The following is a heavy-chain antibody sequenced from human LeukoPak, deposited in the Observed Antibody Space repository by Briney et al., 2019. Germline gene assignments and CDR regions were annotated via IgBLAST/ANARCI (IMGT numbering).Heavy chain of an antibody. J-gene: IGHJ6*03. V-gene: IGHV4-61*02. D-gene: IGHD6-13*01. CDR3: ARGGEQQLADYYYYYMDV. CDR1: GGSISNGSNY. Sequence: SETLSLTCTVSGGSISNGSNYWSWIRQPAGKGLEWIGRICTSGSTNYNPSLKSRVTMSVDTSKNQFSLKLSSVTAADTAVYYCARGGEQQLADYYYYYMDVWGKGTTVTISS. CDR2: ICTSGST.